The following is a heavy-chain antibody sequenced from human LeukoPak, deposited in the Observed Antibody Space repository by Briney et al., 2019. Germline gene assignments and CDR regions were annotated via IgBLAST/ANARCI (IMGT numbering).Heavy chain of an antibody. CDR3: ARDYSRGDPDY. V-gene: IGHV1-18*01. CDR1: GGTFSSYA. D-gene: IGHD3-22*01. CDR2: ISVYNSNT. Sequence: ASVKLSCKASGGTFSSYAITWVRQAPGQGLEWMGWISVYNSNTKYAQKLQGRVTMTTETSASTAYMELRSLRSDATAVYYCARDYSRGDPDYWGQGTLVTVSS. J-gene: IGHJ4*02.